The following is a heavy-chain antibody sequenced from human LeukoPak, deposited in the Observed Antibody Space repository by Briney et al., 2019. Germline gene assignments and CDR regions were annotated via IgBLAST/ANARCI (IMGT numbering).Heavy chain of an antibody. CDR3: ATGCVGSPNCQTTGYDH. J-gene: IGHJ4*02. CDR1: GFTFSIYA. Sequence: GGSLRLSCAASGFTFSIYAMNWVRQAPGKGLEWVSGISDSVRNTYYSDSVKGRFTISRDNSESTVYLQMNSLTAEDTAQYYCATGCVGSPNCQTTGYDHWGQGTLVTVSS. D-gene: IGHD2-2*01. V-gene: IGHV3-23*01. CDR2: ISDSVRNT.